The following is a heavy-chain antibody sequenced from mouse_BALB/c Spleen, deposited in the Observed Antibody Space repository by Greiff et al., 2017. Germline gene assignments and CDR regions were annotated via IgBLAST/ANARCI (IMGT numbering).Heavy chain of an antibody. D-gene: IGHD2-14*01. CDR1: SYTFTDYA. J-gene: IGHJ4*01. CDR3: ARGRYDRGFLYAMDY. Sequence: VQLQQSGPELVRPGVSVKISCKGSSYTFTDYAMHWVKQSHAKSLEWIGVISTYYGNTNYNQKFKGKATMTVDKSSSTAYMELARLTSEDSAVYYCARGRYDRGFLYAMDYWGQGTSVTVSS. V-gene: IGHV1-67*01. CDR2: ISTYYGNT.